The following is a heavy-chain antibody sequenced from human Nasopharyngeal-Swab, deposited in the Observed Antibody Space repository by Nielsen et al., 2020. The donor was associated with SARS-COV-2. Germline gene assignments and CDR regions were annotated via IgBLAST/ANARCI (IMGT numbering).Heavy chain of an antibody. CDR3: AGAAASLYFDY. V-gene: IGHV3-74*01. CDR2: IKTDGSET. D-gene: IGHD2-2*01. Sequence: GGSLRLSCAASGFTFRSYWMHWVRQAPGKGLVWVARIKTDGSETSYADSVKGRFTISRDNAKNTLYLQMNSLRDEDTAVYYCAGAAASLYFDYWGQGTLVTVSS. J-gene: IGHJ4*02. CDR1: GFTFRSYW.